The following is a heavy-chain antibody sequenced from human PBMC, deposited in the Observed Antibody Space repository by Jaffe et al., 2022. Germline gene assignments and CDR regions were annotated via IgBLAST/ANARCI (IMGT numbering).Heavy chain of an antibody. Sequence: QVQLVESGGGVVQPGGSLRLSCAASGFTFSSYGMHWVRQAPGKGLEWVAFIRYDGSNKYYADSVKGRFTISRDNSKNTLYLQMNSLRAEDTAVYYCAKDPGSGEDYWGQGTLVTVSS. CDR1: GFTFSSYG. CDR2: IRYDGSNK. J-gene: IGHJ4*02. V-gene: IGHV3-30*02. D-gene: IGHD2-15*01. CDR3: AKDPGSGEDY.